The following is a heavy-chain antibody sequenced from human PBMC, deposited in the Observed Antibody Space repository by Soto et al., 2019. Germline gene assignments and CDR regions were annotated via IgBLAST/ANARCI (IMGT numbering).Heavy chain of an antibody. CDR3: ARGEKYYDFWSGYLDP. CDR2: IYYSGST. V-gene: IGHV4-59*12. Sequence: PSETLSLTCTVSADSISSYYWSWIRQPPGKGLEWIGYIYYSGSTNYNPSLKSRVTISLDTSKNQFSLKLSSVTAADTAVYYCARGEKYYDFWSGYLDPWGQGTLVTVSS. CDR1: ADSISSYY. D-gene: IGHD3-3*01. J-gene: IGHJ5*02.